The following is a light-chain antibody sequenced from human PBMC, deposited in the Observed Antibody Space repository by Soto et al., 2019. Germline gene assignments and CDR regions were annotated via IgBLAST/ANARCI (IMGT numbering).Light chain of an antibody. CDR1: QSVSSSY. J-gene: IGKJ1*01. CDR2: GAS. Sequence: EIVLTQSPGTLSLSPGERATLSCRASQSVSSSYLAWYQQRPGQAPRLLIYGASSRATGIPDRFSGSGSGTDFTLTISRLEAEDFVVYYCQQYGSSSWTFGQGTKVDIK. CDR3: QQYGSSSWT. V-gene: IGKV3-20*01.